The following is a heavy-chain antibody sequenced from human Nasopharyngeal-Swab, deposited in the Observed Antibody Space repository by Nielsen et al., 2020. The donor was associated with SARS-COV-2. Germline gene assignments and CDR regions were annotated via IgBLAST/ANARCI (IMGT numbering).Heavy chain of an antibody. CDR1: GYTFTSYA. V-gene: IGHV1-3*01. J-gene: IGHJ4*02. Sequence: ASVKVSCKASGYTFTSYAMHWVRQAPGQRLEWMGWINAGNGNTKYSQKFQGRVTMTEDTSTDTAYMELSSLRSEDTAVYYCATAPYSSGWSTGYWGQGTLVTVSS. D-gene: IGHD6-19*01. CDR3: ATAPYSSGWSTGY. CDR2: INAGNGNT.